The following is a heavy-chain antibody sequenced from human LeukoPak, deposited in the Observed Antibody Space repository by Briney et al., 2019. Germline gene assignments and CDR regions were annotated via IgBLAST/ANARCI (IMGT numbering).Heavy chain of an antibody. V-gene: IGHV3-23*01. D-gene: IGHD4-17*01. Sequence: GGSLRPSCAASGFTFSSYAMSWVRQAPGKGLEWVSTISTSGGGTYYADSVKGRFTISRDNSKNTLYLQMNSLRAEDTAVYYCANTPTVTTPPEYWGQGTLVTVSS. CDR3: ANTPTVTTPPEY. CDR1: GFTFSSYA. CDR2: ISTSGGGT. J-gene: IGHJ4*02.